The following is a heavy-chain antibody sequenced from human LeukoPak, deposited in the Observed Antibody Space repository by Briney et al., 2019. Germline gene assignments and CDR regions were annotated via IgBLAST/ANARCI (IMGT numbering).Heavy chain of an antibody. Sequence: GGSLRLSCAASGFTFSSYDMHWVRQPTGKGLEWVSGIGIPGDTYYPGSVKGRFTISRENAKNSFYLQMNSLRVEDTAVYYCARAHVAAGLAFDIWGQGTLVTVSS. D-gene: IGHD6-25*01. CDR1: GFTFSSYD. CDR2: IGIPGDT. CDR3: ARAHVAAGLAFDI. J-gene: IGHJ3*02. V-gene: IGHV3-13*01.